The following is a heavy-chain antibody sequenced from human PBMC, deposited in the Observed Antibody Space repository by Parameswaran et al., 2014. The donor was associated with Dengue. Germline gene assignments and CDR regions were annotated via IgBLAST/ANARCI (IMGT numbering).Heavy chain of an antibody. D-gene: IGHD4-17*01. V-gene: IGHV1-46*01. Sequence: WVRQAPGQGLEWMGIINPSGGSTSYAQKFQGRVTMTRDTSTSTVYMELSSLRSEDTAVYYCARVGYGDSGGAFDPWGQGTLVTVSS. J-gene: IGHJ5*02. CDR3: ARVGYGDSGGAFDP. CDR2: INPSGGST.